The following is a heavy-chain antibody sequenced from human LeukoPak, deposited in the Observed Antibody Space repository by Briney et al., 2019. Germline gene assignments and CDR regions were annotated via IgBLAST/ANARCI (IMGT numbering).Heavy chain of an antibody. CDR2: IKQDGSEK. J-gene: IGHJ3*02. V-gene: IGHV3-7*01. CDR1: GFTFSSYW. CDR3: ARDTTVVTSDAFDI. Sequence: GGSLRLSFAASGFTFSSYWMSWVRQAPGKGLEWVANIKQDGSEKYYVDSVKGRFTISRDNAKNSLYLQMNSLRAEDTAVYYCARDTTVVTSDAFDIWGQGAMVTVSS. D-gene: IGHD4-23*01.